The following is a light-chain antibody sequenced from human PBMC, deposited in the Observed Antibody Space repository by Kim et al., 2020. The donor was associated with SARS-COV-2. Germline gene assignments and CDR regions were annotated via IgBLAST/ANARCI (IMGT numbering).Light chain of an antibody. CDR3: QQYNNLYT. CDR1: QNIGFN. CDR2: GAT. V-gene: IGKV3-15*01. Sequence: LPVSPGETATLSCRASQNIGFNLAWYQQKPGQAPRLLIHGATTRATGIPGRFSGSGSGTEFTLTINSLQSEDFAVYHCQQYNNLYTFGQGTKLEI. J-gene: IGKJ2*01.